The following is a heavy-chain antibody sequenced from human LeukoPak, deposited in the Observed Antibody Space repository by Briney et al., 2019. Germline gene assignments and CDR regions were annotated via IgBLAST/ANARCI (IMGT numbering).Heavy chain of an antibody. CDR2: ISVGGSNK. D-gene: IGHD1-26*01. V-gene: IGHV3-30*18. CDR3: AKEKEDSSLPDYYYHGVDV. Sequence: PGGSLRLSCAASGFTLSSYGMHWVRQAPGKGLEWVAVISVGGSNKYYADSVKGRFTISRDNSKNTLYLQMNSLRAEDTAVYYCAKEKEDSSLPDYYYHGVDVWGQGTTDTLS. J-gene: IGHJ6*02. CDR1: GFTLSSYG.